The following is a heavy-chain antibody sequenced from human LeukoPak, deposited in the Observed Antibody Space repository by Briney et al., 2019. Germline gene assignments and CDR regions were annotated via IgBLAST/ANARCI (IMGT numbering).Heavy chain of an antibody. CDR2: IIPIFGTA. D-gene: IGHD3-10*01. CDR1: GYTFTGYY. CDR3: ASRGYGSGSYYGSDY. V-gene: IGHV1-69*13. J-gene: IGHJ4*02. Sequence: SVKVSCKASGYTFTGYYMHWVRQAPGQGLEWMGGIIPIFGTANYAQKFQGRVTITADESTRTAYMELSSLRSEDTAVYYCASRGYGSGSYYGSDYWGQGTLVTVSS.